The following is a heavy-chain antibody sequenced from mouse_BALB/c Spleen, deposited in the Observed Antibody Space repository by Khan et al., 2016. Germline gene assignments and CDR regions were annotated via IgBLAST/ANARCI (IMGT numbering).Heavy chain of an antibody. CDR1: GYSITSDYA. CDR3: APNWDRAY. V-gene: IGHV3-2*02. CDR2: ISYSGST. D-gene: IGHD4-1*02. Sequence: EVQLQESGPGLVKPSQSLSLTCTVTGYSITSDYAWNWIRQFPGNKLEWMGYISYSGSTSYNPSLKSRISITRDTSKNQFFLQLNSVTTEDTATYYCAPNWDRAYWGQGTLVTVSA. J-gene: IGHJ3*01.